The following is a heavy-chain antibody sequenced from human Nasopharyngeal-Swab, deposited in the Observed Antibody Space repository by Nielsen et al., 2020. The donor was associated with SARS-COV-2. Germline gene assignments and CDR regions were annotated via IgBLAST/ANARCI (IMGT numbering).Heavy chain of an antibody. J-gene: IGHJ4*02. D-gene: IGHD5-24*01. V-gene: IGHV4-59*01. CDR1: GGSISSYY. CDR2: IYYSGST. Sequence: SETLSLTCTVSGGSISSYYWSWIRQPPGKGLEWIGYIYYSGSTNYNPSLKSRVTISVDTSKNQFSLKLSSVTAADTAVYYCARGFGARDGYNLLVDYWGQGTLVTVSP. CDR3: ARGFGARDGYNLLVDY.